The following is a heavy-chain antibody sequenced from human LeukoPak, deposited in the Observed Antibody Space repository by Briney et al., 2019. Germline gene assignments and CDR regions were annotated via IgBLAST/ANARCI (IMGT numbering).Heavy chain of an antibody. D-gene: IGHD3-3*01. CDR3: ARDKRGLRFLEWPNNWFDP. CDR1: GGSISSSSYY. Sequence: SETLSLTCTVSGGSISSSSYYWGWIRQPPGKGLEWIGEINHSGSTNYNPSLKSRVTISVDTSKNQFSLKLSSVTAADTAVYYCARDKRGLRFLEWPNNWFDPWGQGTLVTVSS. V-gene: IGHV4-39*07. CDR2: INHSGST. J-gene: IGHJ5*02.